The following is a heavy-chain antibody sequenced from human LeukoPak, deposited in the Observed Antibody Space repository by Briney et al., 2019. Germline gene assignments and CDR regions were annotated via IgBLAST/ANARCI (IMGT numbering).Heavy chain of an antibody. CDR1: RFTFSDYY. V-gene: IGHV3-11*04. CDR2: ISSSGSTQ. D-gene: IGHD3-10*01. CDR3: ARASYYLCPCDY. J-gene: IGHJ4*02. Sequence: GGSLRLSCAASRFTFSDYYMSWIRQAPGKGLEWVSYISSSGSTQYYADSVKGRFTISRDNAKNSLYLQMNSLRVEDTAVYYCARASYYLCPCDYWGLGTLVTVSS.